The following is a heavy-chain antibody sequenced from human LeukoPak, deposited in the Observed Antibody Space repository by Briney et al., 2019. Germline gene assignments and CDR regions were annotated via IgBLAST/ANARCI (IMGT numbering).Heavy chain of an antibody. Sequence: GGSLRLSCAASGFPFSSYEMNWVRQAPGKGLEWVSYISSSGSTIYYADSVKGRFTISRDNAKNSLYLQMNSLRAEDTAVYYCARAERGSTSLFDPWGQGTLVTVSS. CDR1: GFPFSSYE. V-gene: IGHV3-48*03. CDR2: ISSSGSTI. D-gene: IGHD2-2*01. J-gene: IGHJ5*02. CDR3: ARAERGSTSLFDP.